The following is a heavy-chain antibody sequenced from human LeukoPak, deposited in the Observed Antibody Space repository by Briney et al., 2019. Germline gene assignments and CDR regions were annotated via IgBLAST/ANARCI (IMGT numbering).Heavy chain of an antibody. D-gene: IGHD2-2*01. V-gene: IGHV3-23*01. Sequence: GGSLRLSCAASGFTFSSYAMSWVRQAPGKGLEWVSAISGSGGSTYYADSVKGRFTISRDNSKNTLYLQMNSLRAEDTAVYYCAKDGRPNPDIVVVPVATRPGGFNSGGQEPLATV. J-gene: IGHJ4*02. CDR1: GFTFSSYA. CDR3: AKDGRPNPDIVVVPVATRPGGFNS. CDR2: ISGSGGST.